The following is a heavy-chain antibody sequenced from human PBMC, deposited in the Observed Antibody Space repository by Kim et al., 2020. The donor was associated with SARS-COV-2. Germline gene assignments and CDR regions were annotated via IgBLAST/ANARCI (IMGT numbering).Heavy chain of an antibody. CDR2: ISGSGGST. CDR3: AKTGGYYYDSSEKRGAFDI. J-gene: IGHJ3*02. CDR1: GFTFSSYA. Sequence: GGSLRLSCAASGFTFSSYAMSWVRQAPGKGLEWVSAISGSGGSTYYADSVKGRFTISRDNSKNTLYLQMNSLRAEDTAVYYCAKTGGYYYDSSEKRGAFDIWGQETMVTVSS. V-gene: IGHV3-23*01. D-gene: IGHD3-22*01.